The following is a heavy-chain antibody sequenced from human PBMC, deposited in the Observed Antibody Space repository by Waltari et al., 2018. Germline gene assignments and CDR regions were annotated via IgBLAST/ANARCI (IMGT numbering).Heavy chain of an antibody. CDR2: IYSGGSI. J-gene: IGHJ6*02. CDR1: GFSVSSNY. D-gene: IGHD2-2*01. CDR3: ARERPVVYYGMDV. Sequence: EVQLVESGGGLIQQGASLTLSCAASGFSVSSNYLSWVRQVPGKGLEWVSGIYSGGSIYYADSVKGRFSISRDNSKNTLYLQMNSLRDEDSAIYYCARERPVVYYGMDVWGRGTTVTVSS. V-gene: IGHV3-53*01.